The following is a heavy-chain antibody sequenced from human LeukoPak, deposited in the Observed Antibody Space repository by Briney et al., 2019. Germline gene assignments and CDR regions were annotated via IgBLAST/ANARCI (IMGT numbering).Heavy chain of an antibody. J-gene: IGHJ3*02. CDR3: TRAFCTSSICYLGAFDI. V-gene: IGHV3-49*04. Sequence: GGSLRLSCTASGFTFGVYALTWVRQAPGKGREWVGFIRSKAYGGATEYAASVKGRFTISRDDSKSIAYLQMNGLKTEDTGVYLCTRAFCTSSICYLGAFDIWGQGTMVTVSS. CDR2: IRSKAYGGAT. D-gene: IGHD2-2*01. CDR1: GFTFGVYA.